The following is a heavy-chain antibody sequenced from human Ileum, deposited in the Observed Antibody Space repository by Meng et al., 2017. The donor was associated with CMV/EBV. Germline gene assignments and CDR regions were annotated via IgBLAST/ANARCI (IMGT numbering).Heavy chain of an antibody. Sequence: SGPTLVKPTQTLTLTCTFPGFSFSTSGVGVVWIRQPPEKAPEWLALIYWNDDKRYSPSLKGRLTITKDPSKNQVVLTMTNMDPVDTATYYCAHSRIVLTGWRTYYYYYGLDVWGQGTTVTVSS. V-gene: IGHV2-5*01. J-gene: IGHJ6*02. D-gene: IGHD3-9*01. CDR1: GFSFSTSGVG. CDR3: AHSRIVLTGWRTYYYYYGLDV. CDR2: IYWNDDK.